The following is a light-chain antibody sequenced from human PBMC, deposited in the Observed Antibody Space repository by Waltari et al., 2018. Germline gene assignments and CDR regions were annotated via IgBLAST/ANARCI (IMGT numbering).Light chain of an antibody. Sequence: QSGLTQPASVSGSPGQSITIPCPGTSSDVGHYNLVLWYQQYPGKAPKLIVYEVTRRSSGVSDRFSGSKSGNTASLTIYGLQSEDEADYYCCSYAGLGIYVFGTGTKVTVL. CDR1: SSDVGHYNL. CDR2: EVT. J-gene: IGLJ1*01. CDR3: CSYAGLGIYV. V-gene: IGLV2-23*02.